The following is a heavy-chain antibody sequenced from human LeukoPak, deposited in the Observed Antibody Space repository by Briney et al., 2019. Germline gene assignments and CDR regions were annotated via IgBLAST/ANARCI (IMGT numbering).Heavy chain of an antibody. CDR2: INHSGST. V-gene: IGHV4-34*01. Sequence: TSETLSLTCAVYGGSFSGYYWNWIRQPPGKGLEWIGEINHSGSTNYNPSLKSRVTVSVDTSKNQFSLKLSSVTAADTAVYYCASGWHWFDPWGQGTLVTVSS. J-gene: IGHJ5*02. CDR1: GGSFSGYY. CDR3: ASGWHWFDP.